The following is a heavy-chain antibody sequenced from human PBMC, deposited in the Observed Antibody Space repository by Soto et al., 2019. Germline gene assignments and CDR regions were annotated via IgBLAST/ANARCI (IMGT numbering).Heavy chain of an antibody. V-gene: IGHV3-7*01. CDR2: IKQDGSEK. D-gene: IGHD6-19*01. CDR3: ARDRVRAVAGTEYYYYGMDV. J-gene: IGHJ6*02. Sequence: GGSLRLSCAASGFTFSSYWMSWVRQAPGKGLEWVANIKQDGSEKYYVDSVKGRFTISRDNAKNSLYLQMNSLRDEDTAVYYCARDRVRAVAGTEYYYYGMDVWGQGTTVTVSS. CDR1: GFTFSSYW.